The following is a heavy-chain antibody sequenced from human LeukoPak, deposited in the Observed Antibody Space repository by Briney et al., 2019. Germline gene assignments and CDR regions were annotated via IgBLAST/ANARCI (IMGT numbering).Heavy chain of an antibody. D-gene: IGHD6-13*01. CDR1: GGSISIYY. CDR2: IYTSGST. CDR3: ARGRYSSSWYGY. V-gene: IGHV4-4*07. Sequence: SETLSLTCTVSGGSISIYYWSWIRQPAGKGLEWIGRIYTSGSTNYNPSLKSRVTISVDTSKNQFSLKLSSVTAADTAVYYCARGRYSSSWYGYWGQGTLVTVSS. J-gene: IGHJ4*02.